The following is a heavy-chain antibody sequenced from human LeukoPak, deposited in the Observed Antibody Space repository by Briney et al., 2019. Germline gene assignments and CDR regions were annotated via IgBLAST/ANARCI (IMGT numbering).Heavy chain of an antibody. J-gene: IGHJ5*02. CDR2: ISSSSSYI. D-gene: IGHD3-10*01. Sequence: GGSLRLSCEASGFSFSSYNMDWVRQAPGKGLEWVSSISSSSSYIYYADSVKGRFTISRDNSKNTLYLQMNSLRPDDTAVYYCAKDYSKTSYYGSGTYYRPNWFDPWGQGTLVTVSS. CDR1: GFSFSSYN. V-gene: IGHV3-21*01. CDR3: AKDYSKTSYYGSGTYYRPNWFDP.